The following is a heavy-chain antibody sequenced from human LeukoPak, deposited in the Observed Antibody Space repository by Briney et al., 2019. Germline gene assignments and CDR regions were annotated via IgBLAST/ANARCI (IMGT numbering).Heavy chain of an antibody. Sequence: SETLSLTCTVSGGSISSSSYYWGWIRQPPGKGLEWIGSIYYSGSTYYNPSLKSRVTISVDTSKNQFSLKLSSVTAADTAVYYCARIRGDNGGNWDGYYFDYWGQGTLVTVSS. J-gene: IGHJ4*02. D-gene: IGHD4-23*01. V-gene: IGHV4-39*07. CDR3: ARIRGDNGGNWDGYYFDY. CDR1: GGSISSSSYY. CDR2: IYYSGST.